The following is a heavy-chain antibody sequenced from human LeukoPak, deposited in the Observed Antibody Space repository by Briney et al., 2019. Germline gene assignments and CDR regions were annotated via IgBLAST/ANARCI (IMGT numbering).Heavy chain of an antibody. CDR2: ISAYNGNT. J-gene: IGHJ5*02. Sequence: ASVKVSCKASGYTFTSYGISWVRQAPGQGLEWMGWISAYNGNTNYAQKLQGRVTMTTDTSTSTAYMELRSLRSDDTAVYYCARDLTPPDAVAGALDPWGQGTLVPVSS. D-gene: IGHD6-19*01. CDR3: ARDLTPPDAVAGALDP. CDR1: GYTFTSYG. V-gene: IGHV1-18*01.